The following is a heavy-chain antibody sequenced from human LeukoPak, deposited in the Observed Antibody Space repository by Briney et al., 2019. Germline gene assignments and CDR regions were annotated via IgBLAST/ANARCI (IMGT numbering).Heavy chain of an antibody. CDR2: ISWNSGSI. D-gene: IGHD6-25*01. CDR3: AKDITATTKYYFDY. Sequence: GGSLRLSCAASGFTFDDYAMHWVRQAPGKGLEWVPGISWNSGSIGYADSVKGRFTISRDNAKNSLYLQMNSLRAEDTALYYCAKDITATTKYYFDYWGQGTLVTVSS. J-gene: IGHJ4*02. V-gene: IGHV3-9*01. CDR1: GFTFDDYA.